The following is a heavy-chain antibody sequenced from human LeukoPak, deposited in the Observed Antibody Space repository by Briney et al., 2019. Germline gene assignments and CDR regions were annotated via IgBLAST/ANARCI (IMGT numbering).Heavy chain of an antibody. CDR2: ITGSGGST. CDR3: ARTPHGSSSWYDY. V-gene: IGHV3-23*01. Sequence: GGSLRLSCAASGFTFSNYGMNWVRQAPGKGLEWVSGITGSGGSTYYADSVKGRFTISRDNSKNTLYLQMNSLRAEDTAVYYCARTPHGSSSWYDYWGQGTLVTVSS. CDR1: GFTFSNYG. D-gene: IGHD6-13*01. J-gene: IGHJ4*02.